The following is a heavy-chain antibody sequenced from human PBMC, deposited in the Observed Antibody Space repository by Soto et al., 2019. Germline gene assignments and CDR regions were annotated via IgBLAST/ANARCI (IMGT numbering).Heavy chain of an antibody. Sequence: GASVKVSCKASGYTFTSYGISWVRQAPGQGLEWMGWISAYNGNTKYAQKLQGRVTMTTDTSTSTAYMELRSLRSDDTAVYYCATNDFWSGYWMGFDYWGQGTLVTVSS. D-gene: IGHD3-3*01. CDR1: GYTFTSYG. J-gene: IGHJ4*02. CDR2: ISAYNGNT. V-gene: IGHV1-18*01. CDR3: ATNDFWSGYWMGFDY.